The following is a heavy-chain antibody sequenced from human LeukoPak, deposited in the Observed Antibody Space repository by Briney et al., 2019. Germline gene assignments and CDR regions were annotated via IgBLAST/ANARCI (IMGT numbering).Heavy chain of an antibody. CDR2: IKQDGSEK. V-gene: IGHV3-7*01. Sequence: GGSLRLSCAASGFTFDDYGMSWVRQAPGKGLEWVANIKQDGSEKYYVDSVKGRFTISRDNAKNSLYLQMNSLRAEDTAVYYCARGVNAWFDPWGQGTLVTVSS. CDR1: GFTFDDYG. J-gene: IGHJ5*02. D-gene: IGHD5/OR15-5a*01. CDR3: ARGVNAWFDP.